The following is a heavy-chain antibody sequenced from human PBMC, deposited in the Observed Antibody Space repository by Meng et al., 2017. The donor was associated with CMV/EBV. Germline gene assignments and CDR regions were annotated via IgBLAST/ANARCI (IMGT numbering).Heavy chain of an antibody. V-gene: IGHV1-18*01. CDR1: GYTFTHHG. J-gene: IGHJ4*02. CDR3: ARDTMMIMSFDH. D-gene: IGHD3-22*01. Sequence: QVQLVQSGAEVRKPGASVKGSCKASGYTFTHHGISWVRQAPGQGLEWMGWISGYNDNTKYARHLQGRVTMTTDTSTNTAYMELRSLRSDDTAIYYCARDTMMIMSFDHWGPGTLVTVSS. CDR2: ISGYNDNT.